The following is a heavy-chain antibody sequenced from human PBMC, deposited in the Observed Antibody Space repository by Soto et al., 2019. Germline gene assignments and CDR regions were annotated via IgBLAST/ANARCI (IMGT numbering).Heavy chain of an antibody. V-gene: IGHV1-46*01. Sequence: ASVKVPCQTSGYILTAYSMHWVRQAPGQGLEWMGVVNPSGGSAHYAQTFEGRVTFTRDTSTSTFYMELSSLRSEDTAVYYCAREENCRGGTCYSEYFHHWGQGTLVTVSS. CDR2: VNPSGGSA. CDR1: GYILTAYS. D-gene: IGHD2-15*01. CDR3: AREENCRGGTCYSEYFHH. J-gene: IGHJ1*01.